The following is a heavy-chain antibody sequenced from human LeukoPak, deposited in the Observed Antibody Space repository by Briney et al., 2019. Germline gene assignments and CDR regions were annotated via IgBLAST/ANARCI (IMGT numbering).Heavy chain of an antibody. V-gene: IGHV3-9*03. CDR3: AKGLRVWGSYRPDAFDI. J-gene: IGHJ3*02. Sequence: PGGSLRLSCAASGFTFDDYAMHWVRQAPGKGLEWASGISWNSGSIGYADSVKDRFTISRDNAKNSLYLQMNSLRAEDMALYYCAKGLRVWGSYRPDAFDIWGQGTMVTVSS. CDR2: ISWNSGSI. D-gene: IGHD3-16*02. CDR1: GFTFDDYA.